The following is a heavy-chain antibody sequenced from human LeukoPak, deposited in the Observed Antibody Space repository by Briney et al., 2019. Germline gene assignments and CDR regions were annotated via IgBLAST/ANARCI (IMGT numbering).Heavy chain of an antibody. J-gene: IGHJ5*02. V-gene: IGHV4-4*07. CDR1: LSAISGDY. CDR2: IDNSGGT. CDR3: ASLKNYAFYP. D-gene: IGHD3-3*02. Sequence: SETLSLTCTLSLSAISGDYWSWIRQPAGKGLEWIALIDNSGGTNYNPSLKGRATMSRDTSKNDFSLNLSSVTAADTAVYYCASLKNYAFYPWGQGILVTVSS.